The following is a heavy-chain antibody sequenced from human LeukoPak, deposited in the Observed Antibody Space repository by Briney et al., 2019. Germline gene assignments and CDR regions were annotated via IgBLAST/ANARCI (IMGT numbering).Heavy chain of an antibody. CDR1: GFTFSSYS. D-gene: IGHD6-19*01. Sequence: GGSLRVSCAASGFTFSSYSMNWVRQAPGKGLEWVSSISRSSSYIYYADSVKGRFTISRDNAKNSLYLQMNSLRAEDTAVYYCARDWAYDSGGNYFDYWGQGTLVTVSS. CDR2: ISRSSSYI. V-gene: IGHV3-21*01. J-gene: IGHJ4*02. CDR3: ARDWAYDSGGNYFDY.